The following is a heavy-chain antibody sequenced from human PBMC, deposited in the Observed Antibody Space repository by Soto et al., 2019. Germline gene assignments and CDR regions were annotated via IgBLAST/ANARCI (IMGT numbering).Heavy chain of an antibody. CDR3: ARDVIGGTAFRGFCDY. Sequence: QEHLVESGGGVVQPGRSLRLSCAASGSIFSGYGMHWVRQAPGKGLEWVAVIWYDGSNKYYADSVKGRFTISRDNSKNMLYLQMDSLRAEDTAVYYCARDVIGGTAFRGFCDYWGQGTLVTVSS. V-gene: IGHV3-33*01. CDR2: IWYDGSNK. CDR1: GSIFSGYG. J-gene: IGHJ4*02. D-gene: IGHD1-7*01.